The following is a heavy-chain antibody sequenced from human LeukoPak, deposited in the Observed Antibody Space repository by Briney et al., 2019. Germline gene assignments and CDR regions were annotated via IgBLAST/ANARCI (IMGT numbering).Heavy chain of an antibody. CDR2: IGSAGDT. V-gene: IGHV3-13*01. CDR3: ARAGKGEQWLGDAFDI. J-gene: IGHJ3*02. Sequence: GGSLRLSCAASEFTFSSYDMYWVRQATGESLEWVSTIGSAGDTYYLDSVKGRFTISRDNAKNSLYLQMNSLRAGDTAVYYCARAGKGEQWLGDAFDIWGQGTRVTVSS. CDR1: EFTFSSYD. D-gene: IGHD6-19*01.